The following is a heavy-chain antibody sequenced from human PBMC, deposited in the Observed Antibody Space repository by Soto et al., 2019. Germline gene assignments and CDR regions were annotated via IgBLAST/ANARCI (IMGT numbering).Heavy chain of an antibody. CDR3: ARDYYDGIASYGIEF. V-gene: IGHV1-2*04. Sequence: QVHLVQSGAEVKKPGASVKVSCKASGYTFTGYYIHWVRQAPGQGLEWMGWINPKSGGANIAQKFQGWVTMTRDTSISTTYMELSNLRSNDTAVYYCARDYYDGIASYGIEFWGQGTMVTVAS. CDR2: INPKSGGA. J-gene: IGHJ3*01. CDR1: GYTFTGYY. D-gene: IGHD3-16*01.